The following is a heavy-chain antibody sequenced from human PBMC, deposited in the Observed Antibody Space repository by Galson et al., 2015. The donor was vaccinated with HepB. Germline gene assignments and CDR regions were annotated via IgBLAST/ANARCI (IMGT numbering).Heavy chain of an antibody. Sequence: SLRLSCAASGFTFSSYSMNWVRQAPGKGLEWVPYISSSSSTIYYADSVKGRFTISRDNAKNSLYLQMNSLRAEDTAVYYCARDQRIGHYAFDIWGLGTMVTVST. V-gene: IGHV3-48*04. CDR3: ARDQRIGHYAFDI. CDR1: GFTFSSYS. J-gene: IGHJ3*02. D-gene: IGHD2-15*01. CDR2: ISSSSSTI.